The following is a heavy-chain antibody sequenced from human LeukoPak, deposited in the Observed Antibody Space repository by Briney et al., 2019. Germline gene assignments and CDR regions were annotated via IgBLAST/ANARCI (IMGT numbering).Heavy chain of an antibody. Sequence: SETLSLTCTVSGGSISSSSYYWGWIRQPPGKGLEWIGEINHSGSTNYNPSLKSRVTISVDTSKNQFSLKLSSVTAADTAVYYCARGRNYYYYMDVWGKGTTVTVSS. CDR3: ARGRNYYYYMDV. CDR2: INHSGST. J-gene: IGHJ6*03. V-gene: IGHV4-39*07. CDR1: GGSISSSSYY.